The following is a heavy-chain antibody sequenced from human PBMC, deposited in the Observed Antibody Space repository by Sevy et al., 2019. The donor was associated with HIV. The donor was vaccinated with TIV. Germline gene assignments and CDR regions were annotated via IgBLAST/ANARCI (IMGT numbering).Heavy chain of an antibody. CDR3: AHETFGRFES. CDR1: GFSFSANW. D-gene: IGHD3-16*01. V-gene: IGHV3-7*01. J-gene: IGHJ1*01. Sequence: GGSLRLSCAASGFSFSANWMNWVRQAPGKGLEWVANIKGDGRDKHYVDSVEGRFTISRDNAKNVLYLQMYSLRVEDTAVYYCAHETFGRFESWGQGILVTVSS. CDR2: IKGDGRDK.